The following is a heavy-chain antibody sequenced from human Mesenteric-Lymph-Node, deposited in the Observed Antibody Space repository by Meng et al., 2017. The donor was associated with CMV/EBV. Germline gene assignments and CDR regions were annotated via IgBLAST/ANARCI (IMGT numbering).Heavy chain of an antibody. V-gene: IGHV3-48*04. CDR3: AKDGDFWSGYFLDY. J-gene: IGHJ4*02. CDR2: ITSSGSTT. D-gene: IGHD3-3*01. CDR1: GITFSSYS. Sequence: GGSLRLSCVASGITFSSYSMNWVRQAPGKGLDWISYITSSGSTTYYADSVKGRFTISRDNAKNSLYLQMNSLRGEDTALYYCAKDGDFWSGYFLDYWGQGTLVTVSS.